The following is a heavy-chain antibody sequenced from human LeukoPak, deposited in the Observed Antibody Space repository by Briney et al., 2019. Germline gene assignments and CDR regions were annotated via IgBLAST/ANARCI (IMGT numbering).Heavy chain of an antibody. J-gene: IGHJ4*02. D-gene: IGHD6-19*01. CDR3: ARKGASGWTPFLDY. Sequence: TGGSLRLSCAASGFTFATYGFHWVRQAPGKGLEWVAVIWYDGSDKYYADSVKGRFTISRDNSKNTLDLQMNSLRAEDTAVYYCARKGASGWTPFLDYWGQGTLVTVSS. V-gene: IGHV3-33*01. CDR2: IWYDGSDK. CDR1: GFTFATYG.